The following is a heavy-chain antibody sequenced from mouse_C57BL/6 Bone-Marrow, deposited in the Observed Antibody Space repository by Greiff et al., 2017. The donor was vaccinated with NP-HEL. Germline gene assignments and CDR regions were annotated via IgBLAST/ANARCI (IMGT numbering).Heavy chain of an antibody. J-gene: IGHJ3*01. CDR2: INPNNGGT. CDR1: GYTFTDYN. Sequence: EVKLVESGPELVKPGASVKMSCKASGYTFTDYNMHWVKQSHGKSLEWIGYINPNNGGTSYNQKFKGKATLPVNKSSSTAYMELRSLTSEDSAVYYCAHLLLRYAYWGQGTLVTVSA. V-gene: IGHV1-22*01. D-gene: IGHD1-1*01. CDR3: AHLLLRYAY.